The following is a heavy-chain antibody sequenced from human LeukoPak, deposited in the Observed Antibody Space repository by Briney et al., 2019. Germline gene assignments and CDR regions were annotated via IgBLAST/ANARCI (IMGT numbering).Heavy chain of an antibody. CDR2: IKQDGSEK. CDR3: ARGAPARSIAAAGRFDY. D-gene: IGHD6-13*01. CDR1: GFTFSSYW. V-gene: IGHV3-7*05. J-gene: IGHJ4*02. Sequence: PGGSLRLSCAASGFTFSSYWMSWVRQAPGKGLEWVANIKQDGSEKYYVDSVKGRFTISRDNAKNSLYLQMNSLRAEDTAVYYCARGAPARSIAAAGRFDYWGQGTLVTVSS.